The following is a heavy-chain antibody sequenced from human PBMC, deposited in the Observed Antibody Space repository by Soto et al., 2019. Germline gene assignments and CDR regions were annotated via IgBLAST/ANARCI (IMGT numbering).Heavy chain of an antibody. V-gene: IGHV3-23*01. CDR1: GFTFSSYA. J-gene: IGHJ3*02. Sequence: HPGGSLRLSCAASGFTFSSYAMSWVRQAPGKGLEWVSAISGSGGSTYYADSVKGRFTISRDNSKNTLYLQMNSLRAEDTAVYYCARVPKIVVVIGDAFDIWGQGTMVTVSS. D-gene: IGHD3-22*01. CDR3: ARVPKIVVVIGDAFDI. CDR2: ISGSGGST.